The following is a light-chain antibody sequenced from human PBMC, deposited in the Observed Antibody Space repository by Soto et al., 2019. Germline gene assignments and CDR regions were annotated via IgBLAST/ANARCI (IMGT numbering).Light chain of an antibody. J-gene: IGKJ1*01. V-gene: IGKV3-11*01. CDR2: DAS. Sequence: EIVMTQSPDTLSVSPGERATLSCRASQSVSSNLAWYQQKPGQAPRLLIYDASNRATGIPARFSGSGSGTDFTLTISSLEPEDFAVYYCQQRTDRPPWTFGQGTKVDIK. CDR3: QQRTDRPPWT. CDR1: QSVSSN.